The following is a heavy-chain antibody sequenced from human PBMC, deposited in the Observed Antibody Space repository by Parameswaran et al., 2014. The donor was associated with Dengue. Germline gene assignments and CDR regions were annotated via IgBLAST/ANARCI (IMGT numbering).Heavy chain of an antibody. Sequence: SNARWIRQPPGKGLEWVSAISGSGGSTYYADSVKGRFTISRDNSKNTLYLQMNSLRAEDTAVYYCAKSRYYYDSSGYYGYFDYWGQGTLVTVSS. J-gene: IGHJ4*02. CDR3: AKSRYYYDSSGYYGYFDY. D-gene: IGHD3-22*01. V-gene: IGHV3-23*01. CDR2: ISGSGGST. CDR1: SNA.